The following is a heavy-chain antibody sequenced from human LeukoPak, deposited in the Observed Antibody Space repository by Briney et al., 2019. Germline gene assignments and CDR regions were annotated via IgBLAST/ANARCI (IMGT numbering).Heavy chain of an antibody. V-gene: IGHV3-73*01. J-gene: IGHJ4*02. CDR2: IGRQGDSDAT. CDR3: AGDYNFLTGLNY. Sequence: GGSLRLSCAASGLTFSGSGIHWVRQASGKGLEWLGRIGRQGDSDATRYAASLKGKFTIYRVDSRNTAYLQMNSLKTEYTAVYYCAGDYNFLTGLNYWGQGTLVTVSS. CDR1: GLTFSGSG. D-gene: IGHD3-9*01.